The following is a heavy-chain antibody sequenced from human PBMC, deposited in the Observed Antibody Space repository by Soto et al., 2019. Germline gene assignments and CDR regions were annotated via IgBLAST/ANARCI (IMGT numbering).Heavy chain of an antibody. CDR2: INDDGSMT. V-gene: IGHV3-74*01. D-gene: IGHD6-13*01. CDR3: VRLKPGTAAFDY. J-gene: IGHJ4*02. CDR1: GFTLNSNW. Sequence: PGGSLRLSCAASGFTLNSNWMHWVRQAPGKGLVWVSRINDDGSMTNYADSVRGRFTISGDNAKSTLYLQLNSLRAEDTAVYYCVRLKPGTAAFDYWGQGTLVTVSS.